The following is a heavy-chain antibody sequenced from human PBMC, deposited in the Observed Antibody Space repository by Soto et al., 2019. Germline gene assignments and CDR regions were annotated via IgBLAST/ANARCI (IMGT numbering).Heavy chain of an antibody. D-gene: IGHD3-3*01. CDR2: IYWDDDK. V-gene: IGHV2-5*02. J-gene: IGHJ4*02. CDR1: GFSLSTSGVG. CDR3: EHAYDFWSGYYGYFDY. Sequence: QITLKESGPTLVKPTQTLTLTCTFSGFSLSTSGVGVGWIRQPPGKALEWLALIYWDDDKRYSPSLKSRLTITKDTSKNQVVLTMTNMDPVDTATYYCEHAYDFWSGYYGYFDYWGQGTLVTVSS.